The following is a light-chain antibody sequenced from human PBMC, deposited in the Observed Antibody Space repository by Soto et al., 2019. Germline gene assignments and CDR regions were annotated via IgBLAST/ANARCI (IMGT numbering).Light chain of an antibody. Sequence: QSVLTQPPSVSGAPGQRVAISRTGTSANIGAGFDIHWYQQIPGTAPELLIFGNTNRPSGVPERFSGARSGASASLAISEPQADDEAIYYCPSYDNSLNTVVFGGGTKVTVL. V-gene: IGLV1-40*01. CDR1: SANIGAGFD. J-gene: IGLJ2*01. CDR3: PSYDNSLNTVV. CDR2: GNT.